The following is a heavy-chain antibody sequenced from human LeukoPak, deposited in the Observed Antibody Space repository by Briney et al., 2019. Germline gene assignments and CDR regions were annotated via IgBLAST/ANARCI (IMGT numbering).Heavy chain of an antibody. CDR2: IYYSGST. V-gene: IGHV4-59*12. CDR1: GGSISSYY. Sequence: SETLSLTCTVSGGSISSYYWSWIRQPPGKGLEWIGYIYYSGSTNYNPSLKSRVTISVGTSKNQFSLKPSSVTAADTAVYYCASSAPRVGAPDYWGQGTLVTVSS. D-gene: IGHD1-26*01. CDR3: ASSAPRVGAPDY. J-gene: IGHJ4*02.